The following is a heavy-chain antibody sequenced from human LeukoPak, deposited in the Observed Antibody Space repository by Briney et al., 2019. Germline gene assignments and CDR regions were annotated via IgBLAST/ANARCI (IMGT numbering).Heavy chain of an antibody. CDR1: GFTFSSYA. Sequence: GGPLRLSCAASGFTFSSYAMSWVRQAPGKGLEWVSDISGSGGSTYYADSVKGRFTISRDNSKNTLYLQMNSLRAEDTAVYYCAKSRIISRSSTSCYFGLWGQGTLVTVSS. CDR3: AKSRIISRSSTSCYFGL. CDR2: ISGSGGST. V-gene: IGHV3-23*01. J-gene: IGHJ4*02. D-gene: IGHD2-2*01.